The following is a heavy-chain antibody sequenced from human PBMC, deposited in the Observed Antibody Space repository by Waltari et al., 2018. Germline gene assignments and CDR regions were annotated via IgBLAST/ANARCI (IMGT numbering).Heavy chain of an antibody. V-gene: IGHV3-74*01. CDR3: ARVEYSYGPYCFDS. CDR1: GFTFSSYW. Sequence: EVQLVESGGGLVQPGGSLRLSCEASGFTFSSYWMHWVRQAPGKGLVCVPRISSNDNTTTYADSVKGRFTISRDNAKNTLYLQMNSLRAEDTAVYYCARVEYSYGPYCFDSWGQGTPVTVSS. J-gene: IGHJ4*02. CDR2: ISSNDNTT. D-gene: IGHD5-18*01.